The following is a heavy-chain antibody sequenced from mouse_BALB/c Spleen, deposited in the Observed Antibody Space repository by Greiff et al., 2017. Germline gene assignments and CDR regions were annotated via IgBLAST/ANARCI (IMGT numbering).Heavy chain of an antibody. Sequence: VQLQQSGSELVRPGVSVKISCKGSGYTFTDYAMHWVKQSHAKSLEWIGVISTYYGDASYNQKFKGKATMTVDKSSSTAYMELARLTSEDSAIYYCARGSSPYYYAMDYWGQGTSVTVSS. CDR3: ARGSSPYYYAMDY. D-gene: IGHD1-1*01. J-gene: IGHJ4*01. CDR1: GYTFTDYA. V-gene: IGHV1S137*01. CDR2: ISTYYGDA.